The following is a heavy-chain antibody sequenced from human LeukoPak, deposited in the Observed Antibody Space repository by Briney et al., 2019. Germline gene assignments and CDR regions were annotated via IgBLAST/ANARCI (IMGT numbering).Heavy chain of an antibody. Sequence: GGPLRLSCAASGFTFSSYAVSWVRQAPGKGLEWVSTISRSGGATDYADSVKGRFTISRDNSKNTLYLQMNSLRAEDTAVYYCARGSDYIWGTYRPWYFDYWGQGALVTVSS. CDR3: ARGSDYIWGTYRPWYFDY. V-gene: IGHV3-23*01. CDR2: ISRSGGAT. J-gene: IGHJ4*02. D-gene: IGHD3-16*02. CDR1: GFTFSSYA.